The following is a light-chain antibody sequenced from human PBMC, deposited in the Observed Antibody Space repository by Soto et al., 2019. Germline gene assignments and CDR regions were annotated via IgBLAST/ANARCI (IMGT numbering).Light chain of an antibody. V-gene: IGKV3-20*01. J-gene: IGKJ2*01. CDR1: QSVSSSY. CDR3: QQYGSSPYT. CDR2: GAS. Sequence: EIGLTQSQGTLSLSPGERATLSCRASQSVSSSYLAWYEQEPGQAPRLLIYGASSRATGIPDRFSGSGSGTDVNLTISRLGPEDFAVYYCQQYGSSPYTFGQGTKLEIK.